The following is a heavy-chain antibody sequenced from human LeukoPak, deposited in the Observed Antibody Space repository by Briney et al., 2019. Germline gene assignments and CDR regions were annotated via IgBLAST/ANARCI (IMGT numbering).Heavy chain of an antibody. CDR3: ARSYYYYYMDV. Sequence: SETLSLTCTVSGYSISSGYYWGWIRQPPGKGLEWIGSIYHSGSTYYNPSLKSRVTISVDTSKNQFSLKLSSVTAADTAGYYCARSYYYYYMDVWGKGTTVTVSS. V-gene: IGHV4-38-2*02. J-gene: IGHJ6*03. CDR2: IYHSGST. CDR1: GYSISSGYY.